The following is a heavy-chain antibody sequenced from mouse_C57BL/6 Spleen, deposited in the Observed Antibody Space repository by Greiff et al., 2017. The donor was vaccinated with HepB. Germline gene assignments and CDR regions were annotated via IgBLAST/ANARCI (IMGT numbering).Heavy chain of an antibody. CDR3: ARRDTTVVRGYFDY. V-gene: IGHV1-80*01. J-gene: IGHJ2*01. CDR1: GYAFSSYW. Sequence: QVQLKQSGAELVKPGASVKISCKASGYAFSSYWMNWVKQRPGKGLEWIGQIYPGDGDTNYNGKFKGKATLTADKSSSTAYMQLSSLTSEDSAVYFCARRDTTVVRGYFDYWGQGTTLTVSS. D-gene: IGHD1-1*01. CDR2: IYPGDGDT.